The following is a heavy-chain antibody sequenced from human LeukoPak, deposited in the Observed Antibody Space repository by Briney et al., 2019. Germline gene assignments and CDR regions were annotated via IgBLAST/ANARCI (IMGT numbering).Heavy chain of an antibody. D-gene: IGHD3-16*01. J-gene: IGHJ4*02. CDR2: ISGSGAST. CDR1: GFTLSSYA. Sequence: GGSLRLSCAASGFTLSSYAMSWVRQPPGKGLEWVSAISGSGASTYYADSVKGRFTISRDNTKHTLYLQMNSLRAGDMAVYYCAQGGRYFDYWGQGTLVTVSS. CDR3: AQGGRYFDY. V-gene: IGHV3-23*01.